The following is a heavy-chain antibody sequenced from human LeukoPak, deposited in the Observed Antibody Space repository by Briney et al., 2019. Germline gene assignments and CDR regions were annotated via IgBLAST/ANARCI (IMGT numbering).Heavy chain of an antibody. Sequence: GGSLRLSCAVSGFTFSDYYMSWVRQAPGKGLEWVSYISSSGSMLHYADSVEGRFTISRDNAKNSLYLQMSSLRVEDTAVYYCTRRPYSTSWYYFDYWGQGTLVTVSS. CDR1: GFTFSDYY. CDR2: ISSSGSML. CDR3: TRRPYSTSWYYFDY. J-gene: IGHJ4*02. D-gene: IGHD6-13*01. V-gene: IGHV3-11*04.